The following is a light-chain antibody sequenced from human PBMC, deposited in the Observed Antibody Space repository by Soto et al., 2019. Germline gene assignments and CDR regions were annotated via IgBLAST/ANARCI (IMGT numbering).Light chain of an antibody. CDR3: LSYTGSSTSYV. Sequence: QCLLAQPASVSGSPGQSVTISCSGTSSDVVSYHHVAWYQQFPGKTPKLMIYEVSNRPSGVSSRFSGSKSGNTASLTISGLQAEDEADYYCLSYTGSSTSYVFGSGTKVTVL. V-gene: IGLV2-14*01. J-gene: IGLJ1*01. CDR2: EVS. CDR1: SSDVVSYHH.